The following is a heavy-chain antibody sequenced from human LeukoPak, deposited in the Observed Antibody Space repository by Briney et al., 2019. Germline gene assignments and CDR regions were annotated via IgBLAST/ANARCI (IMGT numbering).Heavy chain of an antibody. D-gene: IGHD5-24*01. Sequence: PSETLSLTCTVSGYSISSGYYWGWIRQPPGKGLEWIGSIYHSGSTYYNPSLKSRVTISVDTSKNQFSLKLSSVTAADTAVYYCARDLGYSGDAFDIWGQGTMVTVSS. CDR2: IYHSGST. CDR3: ARDLGYSGDAFDI. V-gene: IGHV4-38-2*02. J-gene: IGHJ3*02. CDR1: GYSISSGYY.